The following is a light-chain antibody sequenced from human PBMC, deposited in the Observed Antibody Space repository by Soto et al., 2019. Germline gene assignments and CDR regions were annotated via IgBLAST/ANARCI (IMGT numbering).Light chain of an antibody. CDR3: QQYDRYPVT. Sequence: DSQMTQSPSTLPASVGDRVTITCRASQSISSWLVWYQQKPGKAPKLLIYKASLLQSGVPSRFSGSGSGTEFTLTISSLQPEDFATYYCQQYDRYPVTFGGGTKVDIK. CDR2: KAS. V-gene: IGKV1-5*03. J-gene: IGKJ4*02. CDR1: QSISSW.